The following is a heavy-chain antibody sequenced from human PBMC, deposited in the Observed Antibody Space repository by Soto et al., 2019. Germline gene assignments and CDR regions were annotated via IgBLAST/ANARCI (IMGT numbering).Heavy chain of an antibody. CDR1: GGSISSGGYY. CDR3: TRRYYDSLYYMDV. J-gene: IGHJ6*03. Sequence: QVQLQESGPGLVKPSQTLSLTCTVSGGSISSGGYYWSWIRQHPGKGLEWIGYIYYSGSTYYNLSLKSRVTISVDTSKNQFSLKLSSVTAADTAVYYCTRRYYDSLYYMDVWGKGTTVTVSS. D-gene: IGHD3-3*01. CDR2: IYYSGST. V-gene: IGHV4-31*03.